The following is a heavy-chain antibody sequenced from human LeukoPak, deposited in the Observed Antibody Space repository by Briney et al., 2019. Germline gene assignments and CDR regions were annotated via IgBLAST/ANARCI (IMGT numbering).Heavy chain of an antibody. CDR3: ARGPWFGDLLTDY. Sequence: ASVKVSCKASGGTFSSYAISWVRQAPGQGLEWMGIINPSGGSTSYAQKFQGRVTMTRDTSTSTVYMELSSLRSEDTAVYYCARGPWFGDLLTDYWGQGTLVTVSS. J-gene: IGHJ4*02. D-gene: IGHD3-10*01. CDR1: GGTFSSYA. CDR2: INPSGGST. V-gene: IGHV1-46*01.